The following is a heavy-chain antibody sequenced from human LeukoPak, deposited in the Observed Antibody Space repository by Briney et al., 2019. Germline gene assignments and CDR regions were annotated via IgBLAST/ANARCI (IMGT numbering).Heavy chain of an antibody. D-gene: IGHD6-19*01. CDR1: DDSISRDF. Sequence: SETLSLTCTASDDSISRDFWTWIRQPPGKGLEWVGYIHYSGRTEYNPSLKSRVTISIQTSKNHFFLKLTTVTAADTAIYYCARLPDVGGWPFDYWGQGILVTASS. CDR2: IHYSGRT. J-gene: IGHJ4*02. CDR3: ARLPDVGGWPFDY. V-gene: IGHV4-59*01.